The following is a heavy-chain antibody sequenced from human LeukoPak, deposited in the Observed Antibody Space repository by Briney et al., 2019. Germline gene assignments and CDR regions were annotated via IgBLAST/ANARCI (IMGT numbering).Heavy chain of an antibody. V-gene: IGHV3-23*01. Sequence: GGSLRLSCTASGFTFNNYAMSWVRQAPGKGLEWVSGISGSGGSTYYADSVKGRFTISRDNSKNTLFLQMSSLRAEDTAVYYCAGDVFYYDSSGYYYWGQGTLVTVSS. CDR3: AGDVFYYDSSGYYY. J-gene: IGHJ4*02. CDR2: ISGSGGST. D-gene: IGHD3-22*01. CDR1: GFTFNNYA.